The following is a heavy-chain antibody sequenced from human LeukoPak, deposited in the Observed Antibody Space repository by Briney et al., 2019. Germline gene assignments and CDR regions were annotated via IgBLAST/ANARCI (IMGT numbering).Heavy chain of an antibody. V-gene: IGHV4-61*01. Sequence: SQTLSLTCTGSGWSVISGSYYWIWIRQPPGKGLECIGCFYYFGSSNYNPSLKSRVIISVDTSKQKFHLEMTSVTAEDTAVYYCARGGIQLPDNWGQGPLVTVSS. CDR2: FYYFGSS. D-gene: IGHD2-2*01. J-gene: IGHJ4*02. CDR1: GWSVISGSYY. CDR3: ARGGIQLPDN.